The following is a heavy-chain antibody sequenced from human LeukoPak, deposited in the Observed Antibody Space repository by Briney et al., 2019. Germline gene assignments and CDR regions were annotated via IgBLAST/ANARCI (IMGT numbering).Heavy chain of an antibody. CDR1: GYSFTSHW. J-gene: IGHJ4*02. D-gene: IGHD2-21*02. CDR3: ARIRAYCGGDCYAPEYYFDY. CDR2: IYPGDSDT. V-gene: IGHV5-51*01. Sequence: GESLKISCKGSGYSFTSHWIGWVRQMPGKGLEWMGIIYPGDSDTRYSPSFQGQVTISADKSISTAYLQWSSLKASDTAMYYCARIRAYCGGDCYAPEYYFDYWGQGTLVTVSS.